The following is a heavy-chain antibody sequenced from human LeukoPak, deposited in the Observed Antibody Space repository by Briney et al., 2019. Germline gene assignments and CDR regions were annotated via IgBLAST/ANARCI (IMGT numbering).Heavy chain of an antibody. Sequence: PGGSLRLSCAASGFTFSSYAMSWVRQAPGKGLEWVSAISGSGGSTYYADSVKGRFTFSRDNSKNTLYLQMNSLRAEDTAVYYCAKVDGGYYYYGMDVWGQGTTVTVSS. J-gene: IGHJ6*02. V-gene: IGHV3-23*01. CDR3: AKVDGGYYYYGMDV. CDR1: GFTFSSYA. CDR2: ISGSGGST.